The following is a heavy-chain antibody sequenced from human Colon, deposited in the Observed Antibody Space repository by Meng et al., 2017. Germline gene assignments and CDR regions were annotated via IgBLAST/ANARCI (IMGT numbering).Heavy chain of an antibody. V-gene: IGHV3-74*01. J-gene: IGHJ4*02. Sequence: VDAGECSIQPGGSLSLSCVVSGFTSSSNYMHWVRQAPGKGLMWVSRINADGSDTKYADSVKGRFTISRDNTKNTLYLQMNSLRAEDTAVYYCLIYISGWNWGQGTLVTVSS. CDR2: INADGSDT. CDR1: GFTSSSNY. CDR3: LIYISGWN. D-gene: IGHD6-19*01.